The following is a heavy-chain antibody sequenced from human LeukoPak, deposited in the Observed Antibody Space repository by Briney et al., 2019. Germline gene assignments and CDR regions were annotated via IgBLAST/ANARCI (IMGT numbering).Heavy chain of an antibody. J-gene: IGHJ6*02. CDR3: ARWGSSWYGYYYYYGMDV. D-gene: IGHD6-13*01. V-gene: IGHV4-61*01. CDR1: GGSVSSGISY. Sequence: SETLSLTCIVSGGSVSSGISYWSWIRQPPGKGLEWIGYIYYSGSTNYNPSLKSRVTISVDTSKNQFSLKLSSVTAADTAVYYCARWGSSWYGYYYYYGMDVWGQGTTVTVSS. CDR2: IYYSGST.